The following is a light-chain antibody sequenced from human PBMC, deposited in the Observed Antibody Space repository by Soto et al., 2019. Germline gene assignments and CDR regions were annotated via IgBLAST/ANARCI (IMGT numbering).Light chain of an antibody. Sequence: EIVLTQSPGTLSLSPGERATLSCRASQSVSSSYLAWYQQKPGQAPRLLIYSASSRATGIPDRFSGSGSGTDSTLTISRLEPEDFAVYYCQQYGSSPPRFTFGPGTKVDIK. CDR1: QSVSSSY. CDR2: SAS. V-gene: IGKV3-20*01. CDR3: QQYGSSPPRFT. J-gene: IGKJ3*01.